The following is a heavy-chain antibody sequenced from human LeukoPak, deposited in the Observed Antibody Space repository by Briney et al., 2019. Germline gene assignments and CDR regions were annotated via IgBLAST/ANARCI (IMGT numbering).Heavy chain of an antibody. CDR2: ITSTSSYI. D-gene: IGHD1-26*01. J-gene: IGHJ3*02. CDR3: AKDRGFSGSYYEDAFDI. V-gene: IGHV3-21*04. Sequence: GGSLRLSCAASGFTFSNYGMNWVRQAPGKGLEWVSSITSTSSYIYYADSVKGRFTVSRDNSKNTLYLQMNSLRAEDTAVYYCAKDRGFSGSYYEDAFDIWGQGTMVTVSS. CDR1: GFTFSNYG.